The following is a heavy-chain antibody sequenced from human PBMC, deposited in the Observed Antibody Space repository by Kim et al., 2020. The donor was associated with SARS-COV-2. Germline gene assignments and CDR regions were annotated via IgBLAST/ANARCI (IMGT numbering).Heavy chain of an antibody. CDR1: GFTLSSAW. Sequence: GGSLRLSCAASGFTLSSAWMSWVRQAPGKGLEWVGLIKRKTDGGTTDYAEPVKGRFTISRDDSENTLNLQMNSLKTEDTAVYYCVIWKYAHFEYWGQGTLVTVSS. V-gene: IGHV3-15*01. D-gene: IGHD2-8*01. J-gene: IGHJ4*02. CDR2: IKRKTDGGTT. CDR3: VIWKYAHFEY.